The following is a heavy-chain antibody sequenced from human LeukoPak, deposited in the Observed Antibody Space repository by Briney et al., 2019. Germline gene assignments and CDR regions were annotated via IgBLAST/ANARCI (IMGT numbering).Heavy chain of an antibody. CDR3: AKRAAYSRSSLVLPFDAFDL. V-gene: IGHV3-23*01. J-gene: IGHJ3*01. CDR2: ISGSGGST. CDR1: GFTFSSYA. Sequence: GGSLRLSCAASGFTFSSYAMSWVRQAPGKGLEWVSAISGSGGSTYYAASVKGRFTISRDNSNNTLYLQMNSLRAEDTAVYYCAKRAAYSRSSLVLPFDAFDLWGQGTMVTVPS. D-gene: IGHD6-6*01.